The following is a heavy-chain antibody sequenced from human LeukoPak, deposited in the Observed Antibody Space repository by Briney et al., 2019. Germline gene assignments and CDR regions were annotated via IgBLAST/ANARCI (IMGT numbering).Heavy chain of an antibody. CDR1: GFTFSSFW. Sequence: PGGSLRLSCAASGFTFSSFWMSWVRQAPGKGLEWVANIKEDGSGKYFVDSVKGRFTISRDNAKNSLYLQMNSLRAEDTAVYYCARTDAFDIWGQGTMVTVSS. V-gene: IGHV3-7*01. CDR3: ARTDAFDI. CDR2: IKEDGSGK. J-gene: IGHJ3*02.